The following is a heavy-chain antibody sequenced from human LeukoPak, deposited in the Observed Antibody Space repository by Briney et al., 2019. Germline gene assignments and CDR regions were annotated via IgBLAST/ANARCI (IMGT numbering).Heavy chain of an antibody. D-gene: IGHD3-10*01. CDR1: GFTFSSYG. V-gene: IGHV3-30*18. Sequence: PGRSLRLSCAASGFTFSSYGMHWVRQAPGKGLEWVAVISYDGSNKYYADSVKGRFTISRDNSKNTLYLQMNSLRAEDTAVYYCAKDDGSGSHYKGYFDYWGQGTLVTVSS. CDR3: AKDDGSGSHYKGYFDY. J-gene: IGHJ4*02. CDR2: ISYDGSNK.